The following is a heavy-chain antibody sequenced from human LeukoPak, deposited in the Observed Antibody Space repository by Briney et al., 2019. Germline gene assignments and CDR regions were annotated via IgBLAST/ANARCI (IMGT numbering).Heavy chain of an antibody. CDR2: IYYSGST. D-gene: IGHD3-22*01. V-gene: IGHV4-59*01. Sequence: PSETLSLTCTVSGGPISSYYWSWIRQPPGKGLEWIGYIYYSGSTNYNPSLKSRVTISVDTSKNQFSLKLSSVTAADTAVYYCARDARYYYDSSGYYYGGLDYWGQGTLVTVSS. J-gene: IGHJ4*02. CDR1: GGPISSYY. CDR3: ARDARYYYDSSGYYYGGLDY.